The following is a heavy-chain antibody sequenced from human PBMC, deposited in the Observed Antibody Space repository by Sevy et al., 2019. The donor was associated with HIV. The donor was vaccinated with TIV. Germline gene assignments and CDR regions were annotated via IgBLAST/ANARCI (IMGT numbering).Heavy chain of an antibody. CDR3: SRDMGTVTTPGAFDI. Sequence: SETLSLTCAVSGVSIRSGAFSWNWIRQPPGKGLEWVGYIFHSGHTFYNPSLQSRATMSVDTSKNQFSLKMTSVTAADTAIYYCSRDMGTVTTPGAFDIWGQGTMVTVSS. J-gene: IGHJ3*02. CDR2: IFHSGHT. V-gene: IGHV4-30-2*01. D-gene: IGHD4-17*01. CDR1: GVSIRSGAFS.